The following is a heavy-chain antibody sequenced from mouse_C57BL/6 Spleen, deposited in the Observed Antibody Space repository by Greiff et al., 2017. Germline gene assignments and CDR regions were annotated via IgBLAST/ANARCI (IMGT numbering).Heavy chain of an antibody. CDR3: AREDSSGYGFAY. V-gene: IGHV5-17*01. CDR2: ISSGSSTI. CDR1: GFTFSDYG. D-gene: IGHD3-2*02. J-gene: IGHJ3*01. Sequence: EVKLQESGGGLVKPGGSLKLSCAASGFTFSDYGMHWVRQAPEKGLEWVAYISSGSSTIYYADTVKGRFTISRDNAKKTLFLQMTSLRSEGTAMYYCAREDSSGYGFAYWGQGTLVTVSA.